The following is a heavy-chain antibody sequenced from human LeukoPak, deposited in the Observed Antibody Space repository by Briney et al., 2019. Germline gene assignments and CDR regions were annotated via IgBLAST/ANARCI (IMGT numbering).Heavy chain of an antibody. D-gene: IGHD3-3*01. CDR3: ARASEGIGYFDT. Sequence: SETLSLTCTVSGASFSNDYWSWVRQAPRKGLEWIGYIYHNGRTNYSPSLKSRIIMSIDTSQNQFSLKLTSVTAADTAVYYCARASEGIGYFDTWGRGSLVTVSS. V-gene: IGHV4-59*01. CDR2: IYHNGRT. J-gene: IGHJ4*02. CDR1: GASFSNDY.